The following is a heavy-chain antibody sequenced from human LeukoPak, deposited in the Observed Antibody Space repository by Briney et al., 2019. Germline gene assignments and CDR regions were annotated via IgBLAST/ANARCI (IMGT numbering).Heavy chain of an antibody. CDR1: GFTFSSYA. CDR3: ARSPHSSHWYYYYMDV. V-gene: IGHV3-30-3*01. Sequence: GGSLRLSCAASGFTFSSYAMHWVRQAPGKGLEWVAVISYDGSNKYYADSVKGRFTISRDNAKNTLYLQMNSLRAEDTAVYYCARSPHSSHWYYYYMDVWGKGTTVTVSS. CDR2: ISYDGSNK. J-gene: IGHJ6*03. D-gene: IGHD6-13*01.